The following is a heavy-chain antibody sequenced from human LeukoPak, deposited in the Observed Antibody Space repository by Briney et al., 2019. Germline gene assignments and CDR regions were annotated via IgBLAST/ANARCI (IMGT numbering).Heavy chain of an antibody. J-gene: IGHJ4*02. CDR3: AKDVDYYDSSGVGYFDY. CDR1: GFIFSSYG. Sequence: GGSLRLSCAASGFIFSSYGMHWVRQAPGKGLEWVAVISHDGSVKSYGDFVKGRFTVSRDNSKNTLFLEMNSLRAEDTAMCYCAKDVDYYDSSGVGYFDYWGQGTLVTVSS. D-gene: IGHD3-22*01. CDR2: ISHDGSVK. V-gene: IGHV3-30*18.